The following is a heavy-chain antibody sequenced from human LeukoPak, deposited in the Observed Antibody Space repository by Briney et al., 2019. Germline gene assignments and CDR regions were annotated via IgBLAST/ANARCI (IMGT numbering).Heavy chain of an antibody. D-gene: IGHD1-26*01. CDR3: ARGGWELLRSYFY. V-gene: IGHV3-48*03. J-gene: IGHJ4*02. CDR1: GFTFSSYE. CDR2: ISSSGSTI. Sequence: GGSLRLSCAASGFTFSSYEMNWVRQAPGKGLEWVSYISSSGSTIYYADSVKGRFTISRDNAKNSLYLQMNSLRAEDTAVYYCARGGWELLRSYFYWGQGTLVTVSS.